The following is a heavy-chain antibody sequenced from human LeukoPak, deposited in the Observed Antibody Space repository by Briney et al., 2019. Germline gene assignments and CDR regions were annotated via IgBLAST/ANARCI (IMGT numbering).Heavy chain of an antibody. J-gene: IGHJ4*02. V-gene: IGHV4-39*01. CDR2: IYDSGST. D-gene: IGHD2-21*02. CDR1: GDPISSSSYY. CDR3: ARQVVASIHPYYFDY. Sequence: PSETLSLTCTVSGDPISSSSYYWGWIRQPPGKGLEWIGSIYDSGSTYYNPSLKSRLTISVDTSKKQFSLKVRSVTAADTAVYYCARQVVASIHPYYFDYWGQGTLDTVSS.